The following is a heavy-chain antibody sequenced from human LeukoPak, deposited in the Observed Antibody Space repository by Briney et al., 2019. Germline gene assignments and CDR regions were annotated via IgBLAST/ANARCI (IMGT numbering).Heavy chain of an antibody. CDR3: ARRFGGNYYYFDY. CDR1: GFTFSSYA. D-gene: IGHD1-26*01. CDR2: ISGSGGST. Sequence: GGSLRLSCAASGFTFSSYAMSWVRQAPGKGLEWVSAISGSGGSTYYADSVKGRFTISRDNSKNTLYLQMNSLRAEDTAVYYCARRFGGNYYYFDYWGQGTLVTVSS. J-gene: IGHJ4*02. V-gene: IGHV3-23*01.